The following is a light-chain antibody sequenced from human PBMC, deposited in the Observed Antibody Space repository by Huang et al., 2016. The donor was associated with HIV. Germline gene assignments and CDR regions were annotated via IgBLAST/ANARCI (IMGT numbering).Light chain of an antibody. CDR1: QSISSW. J-gene: IGKJ1*01. CDR3: QQYNSYSWT. Sequence: DIQMTQSPSTLSASVGDRVPITCRASQSISSWLGWYQQKPGKAPTLRIYTASSLESGVPSRFSGSGSGTEVTLTISSLQPDDFATYYCQQYNSYSWTFGQGTKVEIK. V-gene: IGKV1-5*03. CDR2: TAS.